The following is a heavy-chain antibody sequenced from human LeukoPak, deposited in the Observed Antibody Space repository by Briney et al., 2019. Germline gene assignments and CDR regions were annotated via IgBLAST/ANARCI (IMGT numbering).Heavy chain of an antibody. Sequence: GGSLRLSCAASGFTFDDYAMHWVRQAPGKGLEWVSLISGDGGSTYYADPVKGRFTISRDNSKNSLYLQMNSLRTEDTALYYCAKVGYSSGWFKKYAEYFQHWGQGTLVTVPS. CDR1: GFTFDDYA. D-gene: IGHD6-19*01. V-gene: IGHV3-43*02. J-gene: IGHJ1*01. CDR2: ISGDGGST. CDR3: AKVGYSSGWFKKYAEYFQH.